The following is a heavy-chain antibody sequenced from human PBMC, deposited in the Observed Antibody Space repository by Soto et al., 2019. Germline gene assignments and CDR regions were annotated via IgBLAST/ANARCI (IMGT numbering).Heavy chain of an antibody. V-gene: IGHV1-69*13. D-gene: IGHD3-9*01. CDR2: IIPIFGTA. Sequence: ASVKVSCKASGGTFSSYAISWVRQAPGQGLEWMGGIIPIFGTANYAQKFQGRVTITADESTSTAYMELSSLRSEDTAVYYCARCRGAYDILTGSLDYWGQGTLVTVFS. CDR1: GGTFSSYA. CDR3: ARCRGAYDILTGSLDY. J-gene: IGHJ4*02.